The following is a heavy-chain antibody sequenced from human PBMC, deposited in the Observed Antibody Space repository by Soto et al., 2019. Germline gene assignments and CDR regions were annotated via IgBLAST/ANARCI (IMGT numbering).Heavy chain of an antibody. J-gene: IGHJ3*01. D-gene: IGHD3-22*01. CDR3: TKDTHSPSSYFEAFDV. V-gene: IGHV3-9*01. Sequence: DAQLVESGGGLVQPGKSLRISCVASGFTFDDHTMHWVRQAPGRGLEWVSCISWNSGIIGYADSVKGRFTISRDNAKNSLYLRMDSLRPEDTAVYYCTKDTHSPSSYFEAFDVWGQGTKVTVSS. CDR1: GFTFDDHT. CDR2: ISWNSGII.